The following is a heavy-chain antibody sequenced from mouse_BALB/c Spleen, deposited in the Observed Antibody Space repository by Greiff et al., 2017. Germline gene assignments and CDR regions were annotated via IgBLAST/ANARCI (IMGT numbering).Heavy chain of an antibody. CDR3: ARGGSSSRLGY. CDR2: ILPGSGST. Sequence: VQLQQSGAELMKPGASVKISCKATGYTFSSYWIEWVKQRPGHGLEWIGEILPGSGSTNYNEKFKGKATFTADTSSNTAYMQLSSLTSEDSAVYYCARGGSSSRLGYWGQGTLVTVSA. V-gene: IGHV1-9*01. J-gene: IGHJ3*01. D-gene: IGHD1-1*01. CDR1: GYTFSSYW.